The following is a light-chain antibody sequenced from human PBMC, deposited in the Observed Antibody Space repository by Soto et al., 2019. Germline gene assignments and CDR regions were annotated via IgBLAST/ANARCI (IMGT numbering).Light chain of an antibody. J-gene: IGKJ5*01. CDR1: QGISSY. V-gene: IGKV1-8*01. Sequence: QLTQPPSSLSAPVGDRVTITCRASQGISSYLAWYQQKPGKAPKLLIYAASTLQSGVPSRFSGSGSGTDFTLTISCLQSEDFATYYCQQYYSYPYTFGQGTRLEIK. CDR3: QQYYSYPYT. CDR2: AAS.